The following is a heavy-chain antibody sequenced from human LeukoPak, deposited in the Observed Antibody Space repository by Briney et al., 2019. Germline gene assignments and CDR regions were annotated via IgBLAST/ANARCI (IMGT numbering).Heavy chain of an antibody. D-gene: IGHD6-19*01. Sequence: SETLSPTCTVSGGSLSSNTYSWGWLRQPPGKGLEWLATIYYSGSTYYSPSLTDRVYLSADTATSQFSLPLDSMPATGPAGSLRLRHRLDTSGWRHHFDYWGQGTLVTVSS. V-gene: IGHV4-39*03. J-gene: IGHJ4*02. CDR3: LRHRLDTSGWRHHFDY. CDR1: GGSLSSNTYS. CDR2: IYYSGST.